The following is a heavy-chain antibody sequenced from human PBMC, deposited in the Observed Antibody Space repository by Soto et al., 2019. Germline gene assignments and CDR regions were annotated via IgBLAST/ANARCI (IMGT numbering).Heavy chain of an antibody. D-gene: IGHD6-13*01. J-gene: IGHJ4*02. CDR3: ARGADSSTDFDY. CDR1: GYTFTNYD. CDR2: MNPNSGNT. Sequence: ASGKVSCKASGYTFTNYDVNWVRQATGQGLEWMGWMNPNSGNTGYAWKFQGRVTMTRNTSISTAYMELSSLRSEDTAVYYCARGADSSTDFDYWGQGTLVTVSS. V-gene: IGHV1-8*01.